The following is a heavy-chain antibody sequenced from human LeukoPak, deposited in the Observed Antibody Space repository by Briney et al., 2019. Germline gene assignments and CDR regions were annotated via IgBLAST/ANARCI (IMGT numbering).Heavy chain of an antibody. V-gene: IGHV3-23*01. D-gene: IGHD2-21*02. J-gene: IGHJ4*02. CDR3: AKIPTGGDRIDY. CDR1: GFTFSSYA. Sequence: PGGSLRLSCTASGFTFSSYAMSWVRQAPGKGLEWVSLINGGGTSTYYADSVKGRFTISRDNSKNTLYLQMNSLRAEDTALFYCAKIPTGGDRIDYWGQGTLVTVSS. CDR2: INGGGTST.